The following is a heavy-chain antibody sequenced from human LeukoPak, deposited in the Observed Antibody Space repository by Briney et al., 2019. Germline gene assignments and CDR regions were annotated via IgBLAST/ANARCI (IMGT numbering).Heavy chain of an antibody. CDR2: IKEDGSEK. Sequence: GGSLRLSCAASGFTFNNYWMNWVRQAPGKGLEWVANIKEDGSEKYYVDSVKGRFTISRDNAKNSLYLQLNGLRAEDTAVYYCARGTAIGIYSSGPDWGQGTLVTVSS. D-gene: IGHD6-19*01. CDR3: ARGTAIGIYSSGPD. CDR1: GFTFNNYW. V-gene: IGHV3-7*01. J-gene: IGHJ4*02.